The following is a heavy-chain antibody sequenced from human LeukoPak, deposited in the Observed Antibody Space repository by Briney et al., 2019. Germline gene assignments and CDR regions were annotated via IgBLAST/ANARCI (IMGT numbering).Heavy chain of an antibody. CDR1: GGSFSGYY. Sequence: SETLSLTCAVYGGSFSGYYWSWIRQPPGKGLEWIGEINHSGSTNYNPSLKSRVTISVDTSKNQFSLKLRSVTAADTAIYYCARHDSPAPVPNFWGQGTLVTVSS. V-gene: IGHV4-34*01. CDR2: INHSGST. CDR3: ARHDSPAPVPNF. J-gene: IGHJ4*02. D-gene: IGHD3-16*01.